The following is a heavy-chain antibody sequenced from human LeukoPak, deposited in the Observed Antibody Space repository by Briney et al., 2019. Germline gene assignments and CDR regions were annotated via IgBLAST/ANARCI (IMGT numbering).Heavy chain of an antibody. CDR3: TRDDFWTGFLGYFQH. CDR1: GFTFSGYP. Sequence: PGKSLRLSCAASGFTFSGYPIRWVRQAPGKGLEWVAVIWQDGSKTYFTDSVKGRFSISRDDHKNTVYLHMNSLRAEDTAVYYCTRDDFWTGFLGYFQHWGRGTLVTVSS. J-gene: IGHJ1*01. V-gene: IGHV3-33*01. D-gene: IGHD3/OR15-3a*01. CDR2: IWQDGSKT.